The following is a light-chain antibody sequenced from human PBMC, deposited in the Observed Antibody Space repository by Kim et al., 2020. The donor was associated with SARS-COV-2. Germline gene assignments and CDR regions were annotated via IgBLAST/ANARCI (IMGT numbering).Light chain of an antibody. V-gene: IGLV1-44*01. CDR1: SSNIGTYA. J-gene: IGLJ6*01. CDR2: SYS. Sequence: RVPIYCSGGSSNIGTYAVNWYQQLQGTAPKILGYSYSRRPSGVPDRFSGSQSGTSASLAISGLQSEDEGDYFCAAWDDNVIGSVFGGGTKVTVL. CDR3: AAWDDNVIGSV.